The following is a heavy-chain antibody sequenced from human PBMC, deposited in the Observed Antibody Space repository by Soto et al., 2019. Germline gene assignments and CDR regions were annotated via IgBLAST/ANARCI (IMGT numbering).Heavy chain of an antibody. D-gene: IGHD6-19*01. CDR1: RYTFTSYG. CDR3: ARDGRIAVAGKTFDY. CDR2: ISAYNGNT. J-gene: IGHJ4*02. Sequence: ASVKVSFKAARYTFTSYGISWVRQAPGQGLEWMGWISAYNGNTNYAQKLQGRVTMTTDTSTSTAYMELRSLRSDDTAVYYCARDGRIAVAGKTFDYWGQGTLVTVSS. V-gene: IGHV1-18*01.